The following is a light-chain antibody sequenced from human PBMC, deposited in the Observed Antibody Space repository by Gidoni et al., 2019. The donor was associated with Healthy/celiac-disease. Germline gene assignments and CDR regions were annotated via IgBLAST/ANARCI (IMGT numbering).Light chain of an antibody. CDR1: QSVSNN. J-gene: IGKJ1*01. CDR3: QQYNNWPPERT. Sequence: EIVMTHSPATLSVSPGERATLSCRTSQSVSNNLAWYQQKPGQAPRLLIYGASTRATGIPARLSGSGSGTEFTLTISSLQSEDFAVYYCQQYNNWPPERTFGQGTKVEIK. V-gene: IGKV3-15*01. CDR2: GAS.